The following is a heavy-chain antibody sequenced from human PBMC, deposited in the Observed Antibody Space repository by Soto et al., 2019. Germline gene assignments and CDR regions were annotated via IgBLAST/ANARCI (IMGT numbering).Heavy chain of an antibody. V-gene: IGHV4-61*01. J-gene: IGHJ4*02. CDR1: ADSGGRVSFY. D-gene: IGHD2-15*01. Sequence: EPPSLPGAGPADSGGRVSFYWVGVRQPPGRGLEWIGTIYYSGSTNFNPSLKSRVTISVDTSKNQFSLKLSSVTAADTAVYYCASGEERVATLSGFWGKGTLDTGSS. CDR2: IYYSGST. CDR3: ASGEERVATLSGF.